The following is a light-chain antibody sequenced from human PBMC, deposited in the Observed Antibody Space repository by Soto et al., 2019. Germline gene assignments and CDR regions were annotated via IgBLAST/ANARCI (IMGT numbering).Light chain of an antibody. CDR2: KVT. CDR1: SSDVGGYNV. V-gene: IGLV2-8*01. J-gene: IGLJ2*01. CDR3: GSYAGISSLV. Sequence: QSALTQPPSASGSPGQSVTISCTGTSSDVGGYNVVSWYQQHPGKAPKLMFFKVTKRPSGVPDRFSGSNSGNTASLTVALRHADEADDYYSGSYAGISSLVFGGGTKVTVL.